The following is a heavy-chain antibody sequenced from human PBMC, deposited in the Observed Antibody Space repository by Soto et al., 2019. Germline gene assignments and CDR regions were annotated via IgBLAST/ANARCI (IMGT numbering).Heavy chain of an antibody. V-gene: IGHV1-3*01. CDR2: INAGNGNT. CDR3: AAGEVSWPKYYYYYYGMDV. Sequence: QVQLVQSGAEVKKPGASVKVSCKASGYTFTSYAMHWVRQAPGQRLEWMGWINAGNGNTKYSQKFQGRVTITRDTPASTAYMELSSLRSEDTAVYYCAAGEVSWPKYYYYYYGMDVWGQGTTVTVSS. J-gene: IGHJ6*02. CDR1: GYTFTSYA. D-gene: IGHD6-13*01.